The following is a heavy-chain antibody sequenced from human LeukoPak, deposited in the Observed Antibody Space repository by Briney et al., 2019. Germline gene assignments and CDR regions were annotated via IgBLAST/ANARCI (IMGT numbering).Heavy chain of an antibody. V-gene: IGHV3-74*01. CDR1: GFTFSNYW. D-gene: IGHD3-16*01. CDR2: INSDGRST. J-gene: IGHJ4*02. CDR3: ARDQGGEQSY. Sequence: GGSLRLSCAASGFTFSNYWMHWVRHAPGKGLVWVSRINSDGRSTNYADSVKGRFTISRDNAKNSLYLQMNSLRAEDTAVYYCARDQGGEQSYWGQGTLVTVSS.